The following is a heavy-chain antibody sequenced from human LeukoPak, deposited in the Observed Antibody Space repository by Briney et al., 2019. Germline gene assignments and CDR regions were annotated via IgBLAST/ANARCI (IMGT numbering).Heavy chain of an antibody. CDR1: GGTFSSYA. D-gene: IGHD3-3*01. V-gene: IGHV1-69*06. CDR2: IIPIFGTA. J-gene: IGHJ3*02. CDR3: ARAARTLFGVFIIAAFDI. Sequence: ASVKVSCKASGGTFSSYAISRVRQAPGQGLEWMGGIIPIFGTANYAQKFQGRVTITADTSTNTAYMELGSLRSEDAAVYYCARAARTLFGVFIIAAFDIWGQGTMVTVSS.